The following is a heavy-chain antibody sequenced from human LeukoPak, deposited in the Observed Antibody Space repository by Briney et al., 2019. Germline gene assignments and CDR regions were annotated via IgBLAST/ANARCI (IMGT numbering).Heavy chain of an antibody. Sequence: GGSLRLSCAASGFTFSSYAMHWVRQAPGKGLEWVAVISYDGSNKYYADSVKGRFTISRDNSKNTLYLQMNSLRAEDTAVYYCARDLVPYGDLPFDAFDIWGQGTMVTVSS. V-gene: IGHV3-30*04. J-gene: IGHJ3*02. CDR2: ISYDGSNK. CDR3: ARDLVPYGDLPFDAFDI. D-gene: IGHD4-17*01. CDR1: GFTFSSYA.